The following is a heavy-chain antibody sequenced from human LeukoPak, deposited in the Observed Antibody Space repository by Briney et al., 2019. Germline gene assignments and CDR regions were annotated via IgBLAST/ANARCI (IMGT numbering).Heavy chain of an antibody. D-gene: IGHD6-19*01. J-gene: IGHJ3*02. CDR2: IYHSGTT. CDR3: AGGFGSGWYLGAFHM. Sequence: SQTLSLTCAVSGGSISSDGYSWSWIRQPPGKGLEWIGYIYHSGTTYYNPSLKSRVTILVDRSKTQFPLKLSSVTAADTAVYYCAGGFGSGWYLGAFHMWGQGTMVTVSS. V-gene: IGHV4-30-2*01. CDR1: GGSISSDGYS.